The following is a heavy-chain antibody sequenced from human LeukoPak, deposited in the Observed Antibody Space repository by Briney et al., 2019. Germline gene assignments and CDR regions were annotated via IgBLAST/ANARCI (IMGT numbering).Heavy chain of an antibody. CDR1: GFSVSLKY. Sequence: GGSLTLSCAASGFSVSLKYMNWVRQAPGKGLEWVSILYSGSDTYYADSVMGRFTISRDSSKNMLFLHMNSLRAEDTAVYYCARVGDHFHWYLDLWGRGTLVTVSS. V-gene: IGHV3-53*01. CDR2: LYSGSDT. CDR3: ARVGDHFHWYLDL. D-gene: IGHD3-3*02. J-gene: IGHJ2*01.